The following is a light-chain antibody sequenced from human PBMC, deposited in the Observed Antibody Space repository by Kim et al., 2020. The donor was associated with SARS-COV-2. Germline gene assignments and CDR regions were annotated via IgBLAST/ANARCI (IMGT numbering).Light chain of an antibody. Sequence: QLVLTQSPSASASLGASVQLTCILSSGHSSYAIAWHQQQPGKGPRFLMKVNRDGSHIKGDGIPDRFSGSTSGAERYLTISSLQPEDEADYYCQTWDTGIRVFGGGTQLTVL. J-gene: IGLJ3*02. CDR1: SGHSSYA. V-gene: IGLV4-69*01. CDR2: VNRDGSH. CDR3: QTWDTGIRV.